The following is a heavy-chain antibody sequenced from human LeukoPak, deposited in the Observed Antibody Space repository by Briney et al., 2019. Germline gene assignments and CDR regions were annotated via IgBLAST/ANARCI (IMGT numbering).Heavy chain of an antibody. CDR2: IKHDGTEK. J-gene: IGHJ4*02. CDR1: EFTFNSYW. V-gene: IGHV3-7*03. Sequence: GGSLRLSCAASEFTFNSYWMSWVRQSPTRGLERVANIKHDGTEKNYVDFVKGRFTVSRDNAKKSLLLQMNNLRVGDTAVYYCATGLWTFGHWGQGTLVTVSS. CDR3: ATGLWTFGH. D-gene: IGHD2-21*01.